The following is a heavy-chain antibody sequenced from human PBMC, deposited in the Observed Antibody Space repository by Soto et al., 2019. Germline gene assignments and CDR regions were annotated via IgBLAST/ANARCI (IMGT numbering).Heavy chain of an antibody. J-gene: IGHJ4*02. D-gene: IGHD6-6*01. CDR3: ARVPIYIAARGCWDY. CDR2: INAGNGNT. Sequence: QVQLVQSGAEVKKPGASVKVSCKASGYTFTSYAMHWVRQAPGQRLEWMGWINAGNGNTKYSQKFQGRVTITRDTSASTAYMELSSLRSEGTAVYYCARVPIYIAARGCWDYWGQGTLVTVSS. CDR1: GYTFTSYA. V-gene: IGHV1-3*01.